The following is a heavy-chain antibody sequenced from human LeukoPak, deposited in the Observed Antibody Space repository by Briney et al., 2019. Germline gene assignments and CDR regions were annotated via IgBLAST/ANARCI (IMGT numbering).Heavy chain of an antibody. J-gene: IGHJ4*02. Sequence: GGSLRLSCAASGFTFSSYWMNWVRQAPGKGLEWVSSISSSSSYIYYADSVKGRFTISRDNAKNSLYLQMNSLRAEDTAVYYCARDLSYYDFWSGPLGGNYFDYWGQGTLVTVSS. D-gene: IGHD3-3*01. V-gene: IGHV3-21*01. CDR2: ISSSSSYI. CDR3: ARDLSYYDFWSGPLGGNYFDY. CDR1: GFTFSSYW.